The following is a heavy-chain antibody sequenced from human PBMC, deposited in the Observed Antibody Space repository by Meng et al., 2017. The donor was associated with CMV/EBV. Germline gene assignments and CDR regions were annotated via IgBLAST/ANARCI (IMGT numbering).Heavy chain of an antibody. J-gene: IGHJ6*02. CDR3: ARSRIQLWLHHYYYGMDV. CDR2: INPNSGGT. Sequence: ASVKVSCKASGYTFTGYYMHWVRQAPGQGLEWMGWINPNSGGTNYAQKFQGRVTMTRDTSISTAHMELSRLRSDDTAVYYCARSRIQLWLHHYYYGMDVWGQGTTVTVSS. D-gene: IGHD5-18*01. CDR1: GYTFTGYY. V-gene: IGHV1-2*02.